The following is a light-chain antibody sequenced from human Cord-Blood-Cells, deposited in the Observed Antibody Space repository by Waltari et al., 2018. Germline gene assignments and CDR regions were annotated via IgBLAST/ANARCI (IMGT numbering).Light chain of an antibody. CDR2: GAS. CDR1: QSFSSN. J-gene: IGKJ2*01. CDR3: QQYNNWPMYT. Sequence: EIVMTQSPATLSVSPGERATLPCRASQSFSSNLAWYQQKPGQAPRLLSYGASTRATGIPARFSGSGSGTEFTLTISSLQSEDFAVDYCQQYNNWPMYTFGQGTKLEIK. V-gene: IGKV3-15*01.